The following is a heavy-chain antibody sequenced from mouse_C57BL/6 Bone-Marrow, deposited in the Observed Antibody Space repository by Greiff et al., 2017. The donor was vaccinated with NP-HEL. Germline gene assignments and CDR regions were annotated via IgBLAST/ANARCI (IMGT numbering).Heavy chain of an antibody. CDR2: ISYSGST. Sequence: EVKLKESGPGLAKPSQTLSLTCSVTGYSITSDYWNWIRKFPGNKLEYMGYISYSGSTYFNPSLKSRISITRDTSKNQYYLQLNSVTTEDTATYYCARSYYDYVAWFAYWGQGTLVTVSA. V-gene: IGHV3-8*01. CDR1: GYSITSDY. D-gene: IGHD2-4*01. J-gene: IGHJ3*01. CDR3: ARSYYDYVAWFAY.